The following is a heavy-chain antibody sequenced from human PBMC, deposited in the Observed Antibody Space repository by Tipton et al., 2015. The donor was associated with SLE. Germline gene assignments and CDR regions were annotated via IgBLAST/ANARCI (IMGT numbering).Heavy chain of an antibody. V-gene: IGHV4-38-2*02. CDR2: IYQDGST. CDR1: GYSISSGYF. J-gene: IGHJ4*01. Sequence: TLSLTCTVSGYSISSGYFWGWVRQPPGKGLEWIGTIYQDGSTYYNPSLKSRVTISLDMSRNQFSLILSSVTAADTAVYFCAGHAGSTFDFWGPGKLVAVSS. CDR3: AGHAGSTFDF. D-gene: IGHD1-26*01.